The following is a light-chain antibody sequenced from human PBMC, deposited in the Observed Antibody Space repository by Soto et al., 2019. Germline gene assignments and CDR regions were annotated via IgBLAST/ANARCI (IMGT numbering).Light chain of an antibody. Sequence: DIQMTQSPSTLSASVGDRVTITCRASQSISSWLAWYQQKPGKAPKLLIYDASSLESGVPSRFSGSGSGTDFTLTISSLQPEDFASYFCQQAYSAPITFGQGTKVDIK. CDR2: DAS. J-gene: IGKJ1*01. V-gene: IGKV1-5*01. CDR1: QSISSW. CDR3: QQAYSAPIT.